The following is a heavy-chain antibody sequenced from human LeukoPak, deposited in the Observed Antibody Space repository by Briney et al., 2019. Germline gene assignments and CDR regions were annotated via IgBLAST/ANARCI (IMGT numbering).Heavy chain of an antibody. CDR2: ISSSSSYI. Sequence: GGSLRLPCAASGFTFSSYSMNWVRQAPGKGLEWVSSISSSSSYIYYADSVKGRFTISRDNAKNSLYLQMNSLRAEDTAVYYCARGIVGDPSGYWGQGTLVTVSS. CDR3: ARGIVGDPSGY. J-gene: IGHJ4*02. V-gene: IGHV3-21*01. D-gene: IGHD1-26*01. CDR1: GFTFSSYS.